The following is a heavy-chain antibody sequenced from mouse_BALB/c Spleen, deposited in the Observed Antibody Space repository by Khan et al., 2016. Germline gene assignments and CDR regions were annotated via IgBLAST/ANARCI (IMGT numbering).Heavy chain of an antibody. CDR3: SRTDYGDKDAMDY. Sequence: EVQLQESGPGLVKPSQSLSLTCTVTGYSIPSDYAWNWIRQFPGNGLEWMGYISYSGSTSYNPSLKRRLSITRDTSKNQFFLQLNSVTSEDTATYYCSRTDYGDKDAMDYWGQGTSVTVSS. V-gene: IGHV3-2*02. D-gene: IGHD1-1*01. CDR1: GYSIPSDYA. CDR2: ISYSGST. J-gene: IGHJ4*01.